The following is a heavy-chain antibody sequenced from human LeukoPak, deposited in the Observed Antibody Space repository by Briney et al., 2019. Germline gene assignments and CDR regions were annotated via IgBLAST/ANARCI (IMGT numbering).Heavy chain of an antibody. V-gene: IGHV5-51*01. D-gene: IGHD5-18*01. CDR1: GYSFTSYW. CDR2: IYPGGSDT. J-gene: IGHJ3*02. CDR3: AKYSPEPYDAFDI. Sequence: PGESLKISCKGSGYSFTSYWIGWVRQMPGKGLEWMGIIYPGGSDTRYSPSFQGQVTISADKSISTAYLQWSSLKASDTAMYYCAKYSPEPYDAFDIWGQGTMVTVSS.